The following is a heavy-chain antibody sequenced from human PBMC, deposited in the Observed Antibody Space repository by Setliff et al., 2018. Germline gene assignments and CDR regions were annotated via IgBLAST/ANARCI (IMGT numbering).Heavy chain of an antibody. CDR1: PYTFTAYY. CDR2: INPNNGGT. J-gene: IGHJ6*03. D-gene: IGHD1-1*01. Sequence: ASVKVSCKASPYTFTAYYLHWVRQAPGQGLEWMGWINPNNGGTKYAQKFQGRVTMTRDTSISTGYMELSRLRYDDTAVYYCARSPTRTTGSHYLGYYYYYMDFWGKGTTVTVSS. V-gene: IGHV1-2*02. CDR3: ARSPTRTTGSHYLGYYYYYMDF.